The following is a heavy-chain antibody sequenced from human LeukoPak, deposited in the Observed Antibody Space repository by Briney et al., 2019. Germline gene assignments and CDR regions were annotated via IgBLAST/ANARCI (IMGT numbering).Heavy chain of an antibody. V-gene: IGHV4-39*07. CDR3: ARDRRVVPAAIDWFDP. Sequence: SETLSLTCTVSGGSISSSSYYWGRIRQPPGKGLEWIGSIYYSGSTYYNPSLKSRVTISVDTSKNQFSLKLSSVTAADTAVYYCARDRRVVPAAIDWFDPWGQGTLVTVSS. CDR1: GGSISSSSYY. CDR2: IYYSGST. J-gene: IGHJ5*02. D-gene: IGHD2-2*02.